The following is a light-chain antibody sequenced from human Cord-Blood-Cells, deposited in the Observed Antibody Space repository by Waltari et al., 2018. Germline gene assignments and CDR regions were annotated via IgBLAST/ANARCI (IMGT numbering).Light chain of an antibody. Sequence: IVLTQSPVNMSYSARESATLSCSTSQSVPRDLAWYQQKPGHTPRLLIYGPFNRATDIPDRCRGSGSGTDFSVTISSLESEDFAVYYGQHYRRLPVTFGQGTKVEVK. J-gene: IGKJ1*01. V-gene: IGKV3-20*01. CDR3: QHYRRLPVT. CDR2: GPF. CDR1: QSVPRD.